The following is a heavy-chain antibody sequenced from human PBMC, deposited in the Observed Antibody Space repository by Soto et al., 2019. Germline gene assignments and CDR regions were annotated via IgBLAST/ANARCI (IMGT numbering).Heavy chain of an antibody. CDR1: GFTFSTYA. Sequence: EVQLLESGGDLVQPGGSLRLSCAASGFTFSTYAMSWVRQAPGKGLQWVSTISGSASSTYYADSVKGRFTISRDNSKHTLYLQMNSLRADDTAIYYCGKGKSTSFDWFDPWGQGTLVTVSS. D-gene: IGHD6-6*01. CDR2: ISGSASST. V-gene: IGHV3-23*01. J-gene: IGHJ5*02. CDR3: GKGKSTSFDWFDP.